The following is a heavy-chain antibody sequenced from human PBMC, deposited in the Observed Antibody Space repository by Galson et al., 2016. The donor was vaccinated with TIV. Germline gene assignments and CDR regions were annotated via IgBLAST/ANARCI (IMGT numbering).Heavy chain of an antibody. CDR3: ATVITFGGVIVYGRDYGMDV. Sequence: SLRLSCAASGFSFRRYWMHWVRQAPGKGLVWVSHINSDGTNTNFADSVKGRFDISRDNAKNTLDLQMNGLTADDTAVYYCATVITFGGVIVYGRDYGMDVWGQGTTVTVSS. V-gene: IGHV3-74*01. CDR1: GFSFRRYW. D-gene: IGHD3-16*02. CDR2: INSDGTNT. J-gene: IGHJ6*02.